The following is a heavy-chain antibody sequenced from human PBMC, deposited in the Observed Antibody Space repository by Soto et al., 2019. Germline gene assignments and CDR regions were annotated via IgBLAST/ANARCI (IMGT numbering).Heavy chain of an antibody. Sequence: QVQLVESGGGVVQPGRSLRLSCAASGFTFSSYGMHWVRQAPGKGLEWVAVISYDGSKKYYVDSVKGRFTISRDNSKNTLFLRMNSLRAEDTAVYYCAKDWPMYYYDSSGLFDYWGQGTLVTVSS. V-gene: IGHV3-30*18. D-gene: IGHD3-22*01. CDR3: AKDWPMYYYDSSGLFDY. J-gene: IGHJ4*02. CDR2: ISYDGSKK. CDR1: GFTFSSYG.